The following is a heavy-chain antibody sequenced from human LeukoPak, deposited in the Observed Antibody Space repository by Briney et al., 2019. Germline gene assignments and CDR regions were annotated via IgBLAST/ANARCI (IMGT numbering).Heavy chain of an antibody. J-gene: IGHJ5*02. V-gene: IGHV6-1*01. CDR3: ARDGPNPGYSSSWFDR. D-gene: IGHD2-2*01. CDR2: TYYRSKWFN. Sequence: LSLTCAISGDSASSKSVAWNWIRQSPSRGLEWLGRTYYRSKWFNDYAVSVKSRITIKPDTSKNQFSLQVNSVTPEDTAVYYCARDGPNPGYSSSWFDRWGQGTLVTVSS. CDR1: GDSASSKSVA.